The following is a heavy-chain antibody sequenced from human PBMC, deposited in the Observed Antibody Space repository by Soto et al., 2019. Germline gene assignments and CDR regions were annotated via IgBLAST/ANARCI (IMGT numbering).Heavy chain of an antibody. D-gene: IGHD6-13*01. CDR1: GFIYNIYA. J-gene: IGHJ4*02. CDR2: ISAGVIDT. CDR3: AKQRSSSTWYPFDH. V-gene: IGHV3-23*01. Sequence: EVQLLESGEALVQPGGSLRLSCAASGFIYNIYAMSWVRQAPGKGLEWVSGISAGVIDTYYADSVKGRFTVSRDDSKNTLYLQMNSLRADDTAVYYCAKQRSSSTWYPFDHGRRRTLVTVSP.